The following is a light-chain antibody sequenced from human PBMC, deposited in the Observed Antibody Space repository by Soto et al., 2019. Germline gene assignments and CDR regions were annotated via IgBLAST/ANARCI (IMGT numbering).Light chain of an antibody. CDR1: QDISNY. CDR2: DAS. Sequence: DIPMTQSPSSLSASVGDRVTITCQASQDISNYLNWYQQKPGKAPKLLIYDASNLETGVPSRFSRSGSGTDFTFTISSLQPEDIATYYCQQYDNPPLFGPGTKVDIK. V-gene: IGKV1-33*01. J-gene: IGKJ3*01. CDR3: QQYDNPPL.